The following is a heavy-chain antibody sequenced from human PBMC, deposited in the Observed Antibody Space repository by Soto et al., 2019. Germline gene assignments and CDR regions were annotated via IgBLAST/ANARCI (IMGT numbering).Heavy chain of an antibody. CDR2: LSYDGDKE. J-gene: IGHJ4*02. CDR3: GKDLMGEQWLGVMHY. D-gene: IGHD6-19*01. CDR1: GFSFSAYG. V-gene: IGHV3-30*18. Sequence: QVQLEESGGNVVQPGRSLRLSCAASGFSFSAYGMHWVRQAPGKGLESVALLSYDGDKEYYADSVKGRFTISRDNSKNTVFLQVNSLRPEDTAVYYCGKDLMGEQWLGVMHYWGQGTLVTVSS.